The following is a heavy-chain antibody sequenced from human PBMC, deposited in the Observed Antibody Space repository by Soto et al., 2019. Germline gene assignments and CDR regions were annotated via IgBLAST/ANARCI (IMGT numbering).Heavy chain of an antibody. V-gene: IGHV4-39*01. CDR1: GGSISSSSYY. CDR3: ARQASLVVIAATKPEDYYYYHGMDV. J-gene: IGHJ6*02. D-gene: IGHD2-15*01. Sequence: PSETLSLTCTVSGGSISSSSYYWGWIRQPPGKGLEWIGSIYYSGSTYYNPSLKSRVTISVDTSKNQFSLKLSSVTAADTAVYYCARQASLVVIAATKPEDYYYYHGMDVWGQGTTVTVSS. CDR2: IYYSGST.